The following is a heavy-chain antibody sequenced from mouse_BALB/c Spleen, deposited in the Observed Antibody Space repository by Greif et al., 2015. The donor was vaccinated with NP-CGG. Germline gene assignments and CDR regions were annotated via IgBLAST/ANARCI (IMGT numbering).Heavy chain of an antibody. CDR2: INPSTGYT. D-gene: IGHD1-1*01. Sequence: VQLVESGAELAKPGASVKMSCEASGYTFTSYWMHWVKQRPGQGLEWIGYINPSTGYTEYNQKFKDKATLTADKSSSTAYMQLSSLTSEDSAVYYCANYYGSSYYFDYWGQGTTLTVSS. J-gene: IGHJ2*01. V-gene: IGHV1-7*01. CDR1: GYTFTSYW. CDR3: ANYYGSSYYFDY.